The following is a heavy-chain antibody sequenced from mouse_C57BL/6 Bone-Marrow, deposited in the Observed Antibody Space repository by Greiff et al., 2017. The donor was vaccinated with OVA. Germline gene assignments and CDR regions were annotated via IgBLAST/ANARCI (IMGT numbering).Heavy chain of an antibody. Sequence: EVQLQQSGTVLARPGASVKMSCKTSGYTFTSYWMHWVKQRPGQGLEWIGAIYPGNSDTSYNQKFKGKAKLTAVTSASTAYMELSSLTNEDSAVYYCTRYYYGSSSHYFDVWGTGTTVTVSS. CDR2: IYPGNSDT. J-gene: IGHJ1*03. CDR1: GYTFTSYW. V-gene: IGHV1-5*01. CDR3: TRYYYGSSSHYFDV. D-gene: IGHD1-1*01.